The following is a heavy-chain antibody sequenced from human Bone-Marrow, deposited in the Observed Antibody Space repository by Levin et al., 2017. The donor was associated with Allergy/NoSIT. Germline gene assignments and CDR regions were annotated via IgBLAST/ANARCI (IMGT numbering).Heavy chain of an antibody. Sequence: TSETLSLTCAASGFTFTTYTMNWVRQAPGKGLEWVSFISSGSSDIFYADSVKGRFTISRDNAKNSLYLQMNSLRAEDTAVYYCARGWGNYYYGMDVWGQGTTVTVSS. D-gene: IGHD3-16*01. V-gene: IGHV3-21*06. CDR2: ISSGSSDI. CDR3: ARGWGNYYYGMDV. J-gene: IGHJ6*02. CDR1: GFTFTTYT.